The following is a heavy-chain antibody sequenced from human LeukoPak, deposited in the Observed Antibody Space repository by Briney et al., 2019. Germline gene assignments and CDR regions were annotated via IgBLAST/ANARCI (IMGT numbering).Heavy chain of an antibody. CDR1: GGSISSGGYY. D-gene: IGHD2-2*01. J-gene: IGHJ6*02. Sequence: SETLSLTCTVSGGSISSGGYYWSWIRQHPGKGLEWIGYIYYSGSTYYNPSLKSRVTISVDTSKNQFSLKLSSVTAADTAVYYCGGSSYIPAAMYYYYGMDVWGQGTTVAVSS. CDR2: IYYSGST. CDR3: GGSSYIPAAMYYYYGMDV. V-gene: IGHV4-31*03.